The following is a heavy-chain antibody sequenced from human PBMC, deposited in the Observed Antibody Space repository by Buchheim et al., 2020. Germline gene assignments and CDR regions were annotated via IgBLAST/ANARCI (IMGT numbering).Heavy chain of an antibody. CDR2: IYTSGST. CDR1: GGSISSGSYY. CDR3: ARGAPVGSDGAPGYFDY. Sequence: QVQLQESGPGLVKPSQTLSLTCTVSGGSISSGSYYWSWIRQPAGKGLEWIGRIYTSGSTNYNPFLKSRVTISVDTSKNQFFLKLSSVTAADTAVYYCARGAPVGSDGAPGYFDYWGQGTL. V-gene: IGHV4-61*02. J-gene: IGHJ4*02. D-gene: IGHD2-2*03.